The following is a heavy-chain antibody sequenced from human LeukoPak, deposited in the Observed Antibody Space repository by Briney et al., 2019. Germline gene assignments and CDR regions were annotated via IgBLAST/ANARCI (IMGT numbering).Heavy chain of an antibody. CDR2: IYHSGST. CDR1: GYSITSGYY. D-gene: IGHD1-26*01. Sequence: PSETLSLTCTVSGYSITSGYYWGWIRQPPGKGLEWIGSIYHSGSTHYNPSLNSRVTMSVDTSKNQVSLKLSSVTAADTAVYYCAREIVARELYYFDYWGQGTLVTVSS. CDR3: AREIVARELYYFDY. V-gene: IGHV4-38-2*02. J-gene: IGHJ4*02.